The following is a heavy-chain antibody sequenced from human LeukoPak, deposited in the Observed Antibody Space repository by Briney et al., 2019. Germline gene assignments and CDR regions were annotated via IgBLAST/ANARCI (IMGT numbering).Heavy chain of an antibody. J-gene: IGHJ4*02. CDR3: ARDQESWLQEVDHYDY. Sequence: GGSLRLSCAASGFTFSSYEMSWVRQAPGKGLEWVANIKQDGSEKNYVDSVKGRFTISRDNAKNSLYLQLNSLRAEDTAVYYCARDQESWLQEVDHYDYWGQGTLVTVSS. CDR2: IKQDGSEK. CDR1: GFTFSSYE. D-gene: IGHD5-24*01. V-gene: IGHV3-7*01.